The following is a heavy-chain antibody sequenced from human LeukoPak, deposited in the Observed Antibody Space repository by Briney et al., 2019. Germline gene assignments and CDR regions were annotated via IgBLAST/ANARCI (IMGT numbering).Heavy chain of an antibody. CDR3: TRGLHDY. D-gene: IGHD2-15*01. CDR2: MTEDGNNE. CDR1: AFTISGYW. J-gene: IGHJ4*02. Sequence: GGSLRLSCAASAFTISGYWMNWVRQAPGKGLEWVASMTEDGNNEFYVDSVKGRFTISGDNAKNSLYLQMNSLRADDTAVYYCTRGLHDYWGQGTLVTVS. V-gene: IGHV3-7*01.